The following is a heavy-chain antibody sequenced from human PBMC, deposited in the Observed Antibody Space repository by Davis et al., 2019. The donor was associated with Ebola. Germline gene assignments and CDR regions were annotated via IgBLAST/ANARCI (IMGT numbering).Heavy chain of an antibody. CDR3: ARRGTSSWYAGWFDP. Sequence: MPSETLSLTCAVYGGSFSGYYWSWIRQPPGKGLEWIGEINHSGSTNYNPSLKSRVTISVDTSKNQFSLKLSSVTAADTAMYYRARRGTSSWYAGWFDPWGQGTLVTVSS. CDR2: INHSGST. D-gene: IGHD6-13*01. J-gene: IGHJ5*02. V-gene: IGHV4-34*01. CDR1: GGSFSGYY.